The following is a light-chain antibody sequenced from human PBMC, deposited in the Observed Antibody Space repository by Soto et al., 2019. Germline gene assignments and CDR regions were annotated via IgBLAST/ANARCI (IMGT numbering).Light chain of an antibody. CDR2: AAS. CDR1: QGIYTY. Sequence: DIQMTQSPSSLSASVGDRVTITCRASQGIYTYLNWYQQKPGKAPKLLIYAASSLQSGVPSRFSASGSGTDFTLTISSLQPEDVAAYYCQKYNSAPHTFGGGTKVDIK. CDR3: QKYNSAPHT. J-gene: IGKJ4*01. V-gene: IGKV1-39*01.